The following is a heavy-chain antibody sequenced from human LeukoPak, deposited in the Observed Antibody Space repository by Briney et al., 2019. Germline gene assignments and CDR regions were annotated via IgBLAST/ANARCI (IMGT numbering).Heavy chain of an antibody. CDR2: IYYSWST. J-gene: IGHJ6*03. V-gene: IGHV4-59*08. CDR1: GGSISSYY. Sequence: PSETLSLTCTVSGGSISSYYWSWIRQPPGKGLEWIGYIYYSWSTNYNPSLKSRVTISVDTSKNQFSLTLSYVTAAETAVYYCARGGITMVRGVIYYMDVWGKGTTVTVSS. CDR3: ARGGITMVRGVIYYMDV. D-gene: IGHD3-10*01.